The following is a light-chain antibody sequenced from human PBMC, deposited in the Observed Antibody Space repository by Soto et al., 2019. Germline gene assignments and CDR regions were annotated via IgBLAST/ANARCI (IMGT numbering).Light chain of an antibody. CDR1: SSDVGSYNL. CDR2: EGS. V-gene: IGLV2-23*03. CDR3: CSYAGSSTFVYV. Sequence: QSALTQPASVSGSPGQSITISCTGASSDVGSYNLVSWYQQHPGKAPKLMIYEGSKRPSGASNRFSGSKSGNTASLTISGLQAEDEADYYCCSYAGSSTFVYVCGTGTKVTV. J-gene: IGLJ1*01.